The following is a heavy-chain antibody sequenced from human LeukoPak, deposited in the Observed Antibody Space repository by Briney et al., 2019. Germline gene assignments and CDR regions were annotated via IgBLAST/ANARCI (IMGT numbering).Heavy chain of an antibody. CDR1: GFPFSSYG. CDR3: ARGITAVVDNWFDP. J-gene: IGHJ5*02. CDR2: IRHDGSYR. D-gene: IGHD6-13*01. Sequence: LGGSLRLSCAASGFPFSSYGIHWARQAPGKGLEWVAFIRHDGSYRYYADPVKGRFTISRDNSKNTMYLQMNSLRAEDTAVYYCARGITAVVDNWFDPWGQGTLVTVSS. V-gene: IGHV3-30*02.